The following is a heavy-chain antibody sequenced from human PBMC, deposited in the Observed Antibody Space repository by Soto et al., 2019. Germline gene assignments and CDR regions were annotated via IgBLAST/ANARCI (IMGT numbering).Heavy chain of an antibody. CDR1: GGSISGSSYY. CDR3: GRRGRGYSYGYYDY. Sequence: PSETLSLTCTVSGGSISGSSYYWGWIRQPPGKGLEWIGSIYYSGSTYYNPSLKSRVTISVDTSKNQFSLKLSSVTAADTAVYYCGRRGRGYSYGYYDYWGQGTLVTVSS. CDR2: IYYSGST. V-gene: IGHV4-39*01. D-gene: IGHD5-18*01. J-gene: IGHJ4*02.